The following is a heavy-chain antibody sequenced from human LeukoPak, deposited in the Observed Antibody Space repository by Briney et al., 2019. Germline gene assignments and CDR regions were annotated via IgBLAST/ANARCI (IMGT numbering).Heavy chain of an antibody. Sequence: GRSVRLSCAASGFTFSRDGMHWVRQAAAKGVEWVAVLSNDETNKFYADSVKGRFTVSRDNSKNMVYLQMNSLRVEDTAVYYCAKEGQRGSYGVYDDYHWGQGTLVTVST. D-gene: IGHD5/OR15-5a*01. V-gene: IGHV3-30*18. CDR1: GFTFSRDG. CDR2: LSNDETNK. CDR3: AKEGQRGSYGVYDDYH. J-gene: IGHJ5*02.